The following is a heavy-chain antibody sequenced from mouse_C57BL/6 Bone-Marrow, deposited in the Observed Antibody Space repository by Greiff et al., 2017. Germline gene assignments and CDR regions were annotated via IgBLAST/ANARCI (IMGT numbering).Heavy chain of an antibody. CDR3: ARRSYYYGSSIFAY. D-gene: IGHD1-1*01. V-gene: IGHV1-78*01. J-gene: IGHJ3*01. CDR1: GYTFTDHT. CDR2: IYPRDGST. Sequence: VQLQQSDAELVKPGASVKISCKVSGYTFTDHTIHWMKQRPEQGLEWIGYIYPRDGSTKYNEKFKGKATLTADKSSSTAYMQLNSRASEDPAVYFCARRSYYYGSSIFAYWGQGTLVTVSA.